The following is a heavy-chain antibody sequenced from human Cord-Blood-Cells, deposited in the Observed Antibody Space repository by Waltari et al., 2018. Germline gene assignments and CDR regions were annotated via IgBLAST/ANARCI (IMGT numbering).Heavy chain of an antibody. J-gene: IGHJ3*02. CDR3: ARDSAYYYDSSGDAFDI. D-gene: IGHD3-22*01. CDR2: IWYDGSKK. V-gene: IGHV3-33*01. CDR1: GFTFSSYG. Sequence: QVQLVESGGGVVQPGRSLRLSCAASGFTFSSYGMHWVRQAPGKGLEWVAVIWYDGSKKYYADSVKGRFTSSRDNSKNTLYLQMNSLRAEDTAVYYCARDSAYYYDSSGDAFDIWGQGTMVTVSS.